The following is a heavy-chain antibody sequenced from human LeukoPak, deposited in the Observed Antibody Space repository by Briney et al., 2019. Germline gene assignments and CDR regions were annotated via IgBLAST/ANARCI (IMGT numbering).Heavy chain of an antibody. CDR2: TYYRSKWYN. Sequence: SQTLSLTCAISGDSVSSNSAAWNWIRQSPSRGLEWLGRTYYRSKWYNDYAVSVKSRITINPDTSKNQFSLQLNSVTPEDTAVYYCARDKQKLYSSSWYGYWDYWGQGTLVTVSS. CDR1: GDSVSSNSAA. CDR3: ARDKQKLYSSSWYGYWDY. V-gene: IGHV6-1*01. D-gene: IGHD6-13*01. J-gene: IGHJ4*02.